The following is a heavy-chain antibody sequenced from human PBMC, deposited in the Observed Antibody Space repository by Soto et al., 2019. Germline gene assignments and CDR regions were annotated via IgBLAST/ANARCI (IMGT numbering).Heavy chain of an antibody. Sequence: GASVEVSCKASGYTFTSYGISWVRQAPGQGLEWMGWISAYNGNTNYAQKLQGRVTMTTDTSTSTAYMELRSLRSDDTAVYYCAREATVTLRAYYYYYGMDVWGQGTTVTVSS. CDR1: GYTFTSYG. CDR2: ISAYNGNT. V-gene: IGHV1-18*01. J-gene: IGHJ6*02. D-gene: IGHD4-17*01. CDR3: AREATVTLRAYYYYYGMDV.